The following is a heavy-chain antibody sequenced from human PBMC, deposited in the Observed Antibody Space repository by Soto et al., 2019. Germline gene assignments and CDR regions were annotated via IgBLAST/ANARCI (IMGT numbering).Heavy chain of an antibody. J-gene: IGHJ1*01. D-gene: IGHD6-13*01. V-gene: IGHV3-9*01. CDR3: VKDESINWYSGHFRH. Sequence: SLRLSCAASGFTFDDYAMHWVRHVPWKGLEWVSGINWNSGSIGYGDSVKGRFAISRDNAKNSLHLQMNSLSAEDTAFYYCVKDESINWYSGHFRHWGQGTLVTVSS. CDR1: GFTFDDYA. CDR2: INWNSGSI.